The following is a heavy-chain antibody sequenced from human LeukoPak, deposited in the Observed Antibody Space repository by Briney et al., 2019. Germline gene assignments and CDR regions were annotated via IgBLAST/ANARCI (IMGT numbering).Heavy chain of an antibody. D-gene: IGHD5-12*01. J-gene: IGHJ3*02. V-gene: IGHV1-58*02. CDR2: IVVGSGNT. CDR1: GFTFTSSA. CDR3: AAGTPNIVAHDAFDI. Sequence: SVKVSCKASGFTFTSSAMQWVRQARGQRLEWIGWIVVGSGNTNYAQKFQERVTITRDMSTSTAYMELSSLRSEDTAVYYCAAGTPNIVAHDAFDIWGQGAMVTVSS.